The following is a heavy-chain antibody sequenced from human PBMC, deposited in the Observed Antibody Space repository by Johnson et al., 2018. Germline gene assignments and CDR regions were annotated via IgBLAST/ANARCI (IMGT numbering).Heavy chain of an antibody. CDR2: ISSDGSNK. D-gene: IGHD4-17*01. Sequence: QPGRSLRLSCAVSGFIFSSYGMHWVRQAPGKGLEWVAFISSDGSNKYYGDSVKGRFTIPRDNSKNTLYLQMNSLRPEDTAVYYCAKDETYGDPRVYAFDIWGQGTMVTVSS. CDR1: GFIFSSYG. V-gene: IGHV3-30*18. J-gene: IGHJ3*02. CDR3: AKDETYGDPRVYAFDI.